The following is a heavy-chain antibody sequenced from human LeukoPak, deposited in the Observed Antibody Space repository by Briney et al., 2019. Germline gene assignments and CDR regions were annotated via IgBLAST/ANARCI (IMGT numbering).Heavy chain of an antibody. CDR3: AKTGYYYGSGSYYFPDY. CDR1: GFTFSSYA. CDR2: ISGSGGST. J-gene: IGHJ4*02. V-gene: IGHV3-23*01. Sequence: GGSLRLSCAASGFTFSSYAMSWVRQAPGKGLEWVSAISGSGGSTYYADSVKGWFTISRDNSKNTLYLQMNSLRAEDTAVYYCAKTGYYYGSGSYYFPDYWGQGTLVTVSS. D-gene: IGHD3-10*01.